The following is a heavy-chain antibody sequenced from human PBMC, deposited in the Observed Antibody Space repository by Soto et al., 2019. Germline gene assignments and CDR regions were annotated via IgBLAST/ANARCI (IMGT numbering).Heavy chain of an antibody. J-gene: IGHJ6*03. Sequence: EVQLVESGGGLVQPGGSLRLSCAASGFTFSSYDMHRVRQATGKGLEWVSAIGTAGDTYYPGSVKGRFTISRENAKNSLYLQMNSLRAGDTAVYYCARAGLGYYYYYMDVWGKGTTVTVSS. D-gene: IGHD6-19*01. CDR2: IGTAGDT. CDR1: GFTFSSYD. CDR3: ARAGLGYYYYYMDV. V-gene: IGHV3-13*01.